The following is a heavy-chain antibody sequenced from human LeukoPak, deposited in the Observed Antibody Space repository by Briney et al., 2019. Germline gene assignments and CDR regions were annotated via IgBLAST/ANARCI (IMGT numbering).Heavy chain of an antibody. Sequence: GGSLRLSCAASGFTFSSYVMSWVRQAPGKELEWVSAISGSGGSTYYADSVKGRFTISRDNSKNTLYLQMNSLRAEDTAVYYCAKPPKRLSYFQHWGQGTLVTVSS. CDR2: ISGSGGST. CDR3: AKPPKRLSYFQH. CDR1: GFTFSSYV. J-gene: IGHJ1*01. V-gene: IGHV3-23*01.